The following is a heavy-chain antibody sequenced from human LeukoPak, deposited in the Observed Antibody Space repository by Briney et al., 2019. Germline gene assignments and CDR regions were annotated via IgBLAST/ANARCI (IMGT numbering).Heavy chain of an antibody. CDR2: ISGSGGST. V-gene: IGHV3-23*01. CDR1: GFTFSSYA. CDR3: AKVYSSSIRRPYFDY. J-gene: IGHJ4*02. Sequence: GGSLRLSCAASGFTFSSYAMSWVRQAPGKGLEWVSAISGSGGSTYYADSVKGRFTISRDNSKNTLYLQMNSLRAEDTAVYYCAKVYSSSIRRPYFDYWSQGTLVTVSA. D-gene: IGHD6-6*01.